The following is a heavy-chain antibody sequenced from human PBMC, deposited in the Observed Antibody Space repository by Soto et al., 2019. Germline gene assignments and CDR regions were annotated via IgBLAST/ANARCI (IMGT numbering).Heavy chain of an antibody. D-gene: IGHD3-16*02. CDR3: ARYHYIWGSYRSFDY. CDR2: IYYSGST. V-gene: IGHV4-59*01. CDR1: GGSISSYY. J-gene: IGHJ4*02. Sequence: QVQLQESGPGLVKPSETLSLTCTVSGGSISSYYWSWIRQPPGKGLEWIGYIYYSGSTNYNPSLKSRVTLSVDTSKNQFPLKLSSVTAADTAVYYCARYHYIWGSYRSFDYWCQGTLVTVSS.